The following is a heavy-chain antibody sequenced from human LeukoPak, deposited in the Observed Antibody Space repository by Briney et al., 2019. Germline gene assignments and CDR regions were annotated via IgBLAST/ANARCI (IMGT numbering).Heavy chain of an antibody. CDR1: GFTVDSNY. V-gene: IGHV3-53*01. D-gene: IGHD3-10*01. CDR2: IYTGGNT. J-gene: IGHJ4*02. CDR3: ARGLRGVIQLPADY. Sequence: PGGSLRLSCAASGFTVDSNYLSWVRQAPGKGLEWVSTIYTGGNTYYADSVKGRFTISRDNAKNSLYLQMNSLRAEDTAVYYCARGLRGVIQLPADYWGQGTLVTVSS.